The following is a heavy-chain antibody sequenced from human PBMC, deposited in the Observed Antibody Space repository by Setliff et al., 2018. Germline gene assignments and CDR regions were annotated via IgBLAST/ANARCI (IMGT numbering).Heavy chain of an antibody. J-gene: IGHJ5*02. CDR2: ISTDGSSI. Sequence: LRLSCVTSGFTFSTYWMHWVRQAPGQGLVWVARISTDGSSITYADSLKGRFTISRDNARNTLYLQMNSWTAEDTAVYYCARGGSKPQLGWFDPWGQGTLVTVSS. V-gene: IGHV3-74*03. D-gene: IGHD1-26*01. CDR1: GFTFSTYW. CDR3: ARGGSKPQLGWFDP.